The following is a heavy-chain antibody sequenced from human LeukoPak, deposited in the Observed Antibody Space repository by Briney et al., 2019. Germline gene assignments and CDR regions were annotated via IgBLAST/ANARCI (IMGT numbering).Heavy chain of an antibody. D-gene: IGHD5/OR15-5a*01. CDR3: ARGVFPSTYDI. V-gene: IGHV3-11*04. Sequence: PGGSLRLSCVASGFTFSDYYMTWMRRAPGKGLEWVADIGNRGNAIYYTDSVKGRFTISRDNAKNSLYLQMNSLRAEDTAVYYCARGVFPSTYDIWGQGTMVTVSS. CDR2: IGNRGNAI. CDR1: GFTFSDYY. J-gene: IGHJ3*02.